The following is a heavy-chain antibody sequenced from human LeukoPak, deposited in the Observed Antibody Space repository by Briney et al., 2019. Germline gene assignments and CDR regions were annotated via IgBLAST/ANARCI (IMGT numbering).Heavy chain of an antibody. J-gene: IGHJ5*02. Sequence: SSETLSLTCTVSGNSFGDYYWSWIRQPAGKGLEWIGRIYTSGSTTYNPSLKSRVTMSVDTSKSQFSLKLSSVTAADTAVYYCARESECYYGSGSYECRWFDPWGLGTLVTVSS. V-gene: IGHV4-4*07. CDR2: IYTSGST. CDR3: ARESECYYGSGSYECRWFDP. CDR1: GNSFGDYY. D-gene: IGHD3-10*01.